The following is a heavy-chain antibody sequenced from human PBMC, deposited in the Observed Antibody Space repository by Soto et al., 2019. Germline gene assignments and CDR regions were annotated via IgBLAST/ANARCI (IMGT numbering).Heavy chain of an antibody. CDR3: ARTFVDGMAGFGP. J-gene: IGHJ5*02. CDR2: ISSGGTYT. V-gene: IGHV3-74*01. Sequence: EVQLVESGGGLVQPGGSLRLSCAASGFTLSTYWMHWVHQVPGKGLVWVSRISSGGTYTNYADSVKGRFTISRDSARNTLFLQMNYLTGEDTAVYYCARTFVDGMAGFGPWGQGTLVTVSS. D-gene: IGHD2-15*01. CDR1: GFTLSTYW.